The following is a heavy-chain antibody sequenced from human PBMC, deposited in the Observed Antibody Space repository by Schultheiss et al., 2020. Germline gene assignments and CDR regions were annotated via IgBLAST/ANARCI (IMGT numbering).Heavy chain of an antibody. V-gene: IGHV4-30-4*02. CDR2: IYYSGST. CDR3: AKDDYGDYVGWFDP. Sequence: SETLSLTCTVSGGSISSGDYYWSWIRQPPGKGLEWIGYIYYSGSTYYNPSLKSRVTISVDTSKNQFSLKLSSVTAEDTAVYYCAKDDYGDYVGWFDPWGQGTLVTGYS. D-gene: IGHD4-17*01. J-gene: IGHJ5*02. CDR1: GGSISSGDYY.